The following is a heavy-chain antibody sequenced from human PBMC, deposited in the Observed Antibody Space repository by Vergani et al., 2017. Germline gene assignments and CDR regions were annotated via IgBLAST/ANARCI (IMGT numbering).Heavy chain of an antibody. Sequence: EVQLLESGGGLVQPGGSLRLSCAASGFTFSSYAMSWVRQVPGKGLEWVSGISGSGGNTYYANSVKGRFTISRDKSKNTLYLQMNSLRADDTAVYYCAKVVYCISTSWYEVRGYYYGMGVWGQGTTVTFSS. J-gene: IGHJ6*02. CDR2: ISGSGGNT. V-gene: IGHV3-23*01. CDR3: AKVVYCISTSWYEVRGYYYGMGV. CDR1: GFTFSSYA. D-gene: IGHD2-2*01.